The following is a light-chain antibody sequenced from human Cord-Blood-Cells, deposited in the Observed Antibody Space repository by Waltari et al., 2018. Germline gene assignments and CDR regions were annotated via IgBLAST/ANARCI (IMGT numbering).Light chain of an antibody. CDR3: QQYYSTPIT. CDR2: WAS. J-gene: IGKJ5*01. V-gene: IGKV4-1*01. Sequence: DIVMTQSPDSLAVSLGERATINCKSSQSVLYSSNNKNYVAWYQQKQGQPPKLLIYWASTRESGVPDRFSGSGSGTDFTLTISSLQAEDVAVYYCQQYYSTPITFGQGTRLEIK. CDR1: QSVLYSSNNKNY.